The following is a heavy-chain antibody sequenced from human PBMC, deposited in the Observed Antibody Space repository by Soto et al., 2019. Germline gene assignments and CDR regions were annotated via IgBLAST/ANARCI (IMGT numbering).Heavy chain of an antibody. CDR2: VVVDSNTP. CDR3: ARVINMWEVNYYFDV. D-gene: IGHD1-26*01. J-gene: IGHJ4*02. CDR1: GSTFNNFA. Sequence: QVVLLQSGAEVKEPGSSVRVSCQVSGSTFNNFAFSWVRQAPGHGPEWMGGVVVDSNTPEYSQRLQARVSITAHTSTDTRYMELGSLTFEGTNVYYCARVINMWEVNYYFDVWGQGTLVTFAS. V-gene: IGHV1-69*06.